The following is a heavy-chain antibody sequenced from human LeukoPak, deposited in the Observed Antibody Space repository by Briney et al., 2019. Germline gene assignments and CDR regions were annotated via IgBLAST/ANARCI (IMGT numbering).Heavy chain of an antibody. CDR1: GFTFSSYE. CDR3: ARIAGYSGYARY. D-gene: IGHD5-12*01. Sequence: GGSLRLSCAASGFTFSSYEMNWVRQAPGKGLEWVSYISSSGSTIYYADSVKGRFTISRDNAKNSLYLQMNSLRAEDTAVYYCARIAGYSGYARYWGQGTLVTVSS. CDR2: ISSSGSTI. V-gene: IGHV3-48*03. J-gene: IGHJ4*02.